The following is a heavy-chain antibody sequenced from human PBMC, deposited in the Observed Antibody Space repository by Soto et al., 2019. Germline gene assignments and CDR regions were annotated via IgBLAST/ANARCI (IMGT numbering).Heavy chain of an antibody. CDR1: GYSFTNYW. CDR3: ARHVPNMIPYGMDV. CDR2: IYPGDSDT. D-gene: IGHD3-16*01. Sequence: XXSLKISCKGSGYSFTNYWIVWVRQLPGKGLEWMGIIYPGDSDTRYSPSFQGQVTISVDKSISTAYLQWSSLKDSDTAMYYCARHVPNMIPYGMDVWGQGTTVTVSS. V-gene: IGHV5-51*01. J-gene: IGHJ6*02.